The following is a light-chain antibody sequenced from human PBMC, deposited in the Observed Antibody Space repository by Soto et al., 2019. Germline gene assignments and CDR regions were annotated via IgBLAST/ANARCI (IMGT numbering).Light chain of an antibody. CDR2: GAS. Sequence: EIILTQSPDTLSLSPGERATLSCRASQSISGALAWYQQKPGQAPRLLIYGASSRATGIPDRFTGSGSGTDFTLTISSLEPEDFAVYYCQQRSKWRTFGQGTKVDIK. CDR3: QQRSKWRT. V-gene: IGKV3-11*01. CDR1: QSISGA. J-gene: IGKJ1*01.